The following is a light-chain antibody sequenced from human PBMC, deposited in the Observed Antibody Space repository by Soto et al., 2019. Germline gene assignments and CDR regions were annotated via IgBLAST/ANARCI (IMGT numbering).Light chain of an antibody. J-gene: IGKJ2*01. V-gene: IGKV3-20*01. CDR2: GAL. CDR1: QSVSSTY. Sequence: EIVLTQSPGTLSLSPGERATLSCRASQSVSSTYLAWCQQKPGQAPRLLIYGALSRATGIPDRFSGSGSGTDYTLTITRLEPEDFAVYYCQHYGSSPYTFGQGTKLEIK. CDR3: QHYGSSPYT.